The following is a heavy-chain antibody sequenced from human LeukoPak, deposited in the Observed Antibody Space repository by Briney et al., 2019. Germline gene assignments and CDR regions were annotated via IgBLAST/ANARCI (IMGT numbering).Heavy chain of an antibody. J-gene: IGHJ4*02. CDR1: GYTFTSYY. V-gene: IGHV1-46*01. CDR3: ARAHDFWSSPFDY. D-gene: IGHD3-3*01. Sequence: ASVRVSCTASGYTFTSYYVHSVRQAPGQGLEWMGIINPLGGSTNYAQKFQGRVTMTRDTSTSTVYMELSSLRSEDTAVYYCARAHDFWSSPFDYWGQGTLVTVSS. CDR2: INPLGGST.